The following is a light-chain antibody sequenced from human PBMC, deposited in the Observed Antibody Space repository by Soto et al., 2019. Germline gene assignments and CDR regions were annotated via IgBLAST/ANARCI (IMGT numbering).Light chain of an antibody. V-gene: IGKV3-15*01. Sequence: EIVLTQSPATLSVSPGERATLSCRTSQTISDNLAWYQQRPGQAPRLLIYGAYTRATGVPARFSGGGSGTAFTLTISSLQSEDFAVYYCQQYNNWRTFGQGTKVEIK. CDR3: QQYNNWRT. CDR2: GAY. CDR1: QTISDN. J-gene: IGKJ1*01.